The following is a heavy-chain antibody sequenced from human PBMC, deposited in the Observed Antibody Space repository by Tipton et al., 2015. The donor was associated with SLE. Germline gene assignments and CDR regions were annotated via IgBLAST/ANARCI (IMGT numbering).Heavy chain of an antibody. Sequence: TLSLTCTVSGGSISSHYWSWIRQPPGKGLEWIGYIYYSGSTYYNPSLKSRVTISVDTSKNQFSLKLSSVTAADTAVYYCARGSDSWGQGTLVTVSS. CDR3: ARGSDS. CDR2: IYYSGST. J-gene: IGHJ4*02. D-gene: IGHD3-22*01. CDR1: GGSISSHY. V-gene: IGHV4-59*06.